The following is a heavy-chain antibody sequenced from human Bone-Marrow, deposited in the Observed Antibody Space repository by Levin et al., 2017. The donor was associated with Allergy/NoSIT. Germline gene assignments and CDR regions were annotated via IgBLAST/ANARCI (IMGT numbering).Heavy chain of an antibody. D-gene: IGHD6-19*01. V-gene: IGHV3-11*01. Sequence: GGSLRLSCAASGFTFSDYYMSWIRQAPGKGLEWVSYISSSGSTIYYADSVKGRFTISRDNAKNSLYLQMNSLRAEDTAVYYCAKDSGWYRATSYDYYYYGMDVWGQGTTVTVSS. CDR3: AKDSGWYRATSYDYYYYGMDV. J-gene: IGHJ6*02. CDR2: ISSSGSTI. CDR1: GFTFSDYY.